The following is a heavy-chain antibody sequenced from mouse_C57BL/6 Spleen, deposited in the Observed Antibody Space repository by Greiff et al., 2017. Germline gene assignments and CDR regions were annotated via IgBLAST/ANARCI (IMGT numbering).Heavy chain of an antibody. CDR3: VRHEWDYAMDY. CDR2: IRSKSNNYAT. D-gene: IGHD1-3*01. V-gene: IGHV10-1*01. Sequence: EVQGVESGGGLVQPKGSLKLSCAASGFSFNTYAMNWVRQAPGKGLEWVARIRSKSNNYATYYADSVKDRFTISRDDSESMLYLQMNNLKTEDTAMYYCVRHEWDYAMDYWGQGTSVTVSS. CDR1: GFSFNTYA. J-gene: IGHJ4*01.